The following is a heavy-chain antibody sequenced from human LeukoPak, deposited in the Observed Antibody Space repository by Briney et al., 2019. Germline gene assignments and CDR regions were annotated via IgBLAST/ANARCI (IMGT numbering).Heavy chain of an antibody. V-gene: IGHV3-23*01. J-gene: IGHJ4*02. CDR1: GFTFSSYG. CDR2: ISGSGGST. D-gene: IGHD2-15*01. CDR3: AKASPRGYCSGGSCYALSD. Sequence: QTGGSLRLSCAASGFTFSSYGMSWVRQAPGKGLEWVSAISGSGGSTYYADSVKGRFTISRDNSKNTLYLQMNSLRAEDTAVYYCAKASPRGYCSGGSCYALSDWGQGTLVTVSS.